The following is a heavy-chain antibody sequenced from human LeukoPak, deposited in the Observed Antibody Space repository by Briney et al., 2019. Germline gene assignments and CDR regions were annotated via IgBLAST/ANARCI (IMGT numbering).Heavy chain of an antibody. CDR3: AKVLLGYCSGGSCYSLDY. CDR2: ISGSYGTT. V-gene: IGHV3-23*01. J-gene: IGHJ4*02. CDR1: GFTFSSYA. D-gene: IGHD2-15*01. Sequence: GGSLRLSCAASGFTFSSYAMSWLRQAPGKGLEWVSSISGSYGTTYYADSVKGRFTISRDNSKNTLYLQMNSLRAEDTALYYCAKVLLGYCSGGSCYSLDYWGQGTLVTVSS.